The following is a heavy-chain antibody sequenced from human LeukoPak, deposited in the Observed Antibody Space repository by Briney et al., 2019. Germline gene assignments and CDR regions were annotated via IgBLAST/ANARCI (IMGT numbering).Heavy chain of an antibody. D-gene: IGHD3-16*01. CDR3: ARGWGDY. J-gene: IGHJ4*02. Sequence: ASVKVSCKASGYTLTTYGTSWVRQARGQGLEWMGWISAHNGNTNYAQKFQGRVTMTTDTSTGTAYMELRSLISDDTAVYYCARGWGDYWGQGTLVTVSS. CDR1: GYTLTTYG. CDR2: ISAHNGNT. V-gene: IGHV1-18*01.